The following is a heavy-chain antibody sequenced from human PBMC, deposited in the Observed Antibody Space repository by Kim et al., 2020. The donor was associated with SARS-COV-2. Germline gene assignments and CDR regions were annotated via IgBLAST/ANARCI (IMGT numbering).Heavy chain of an antibody. CDR3: ARDKTVAAAGTESDAFDI. J-gene: IGHJ3*02. CDR1: GFTFSSYA. V-gene: IGHV3-30-3*01. Sequence: GGSLRLSCAASGFTFSSYAMHWVRQAPGKGLEWVAVISYDGSNKYYADSVKGRFTISRDNSKNTLYLQMNSLRAEDTAVYYCARDKTVAAAGTESDAFDIWGQGTMVTVSS. D-gene: IGHD6-13*01. CDR2: ISYDGSNK.